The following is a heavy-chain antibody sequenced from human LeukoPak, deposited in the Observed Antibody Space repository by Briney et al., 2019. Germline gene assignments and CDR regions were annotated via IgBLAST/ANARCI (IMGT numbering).Heavy chain of an antibody. J-gene: IGHJ4*02. CDR1: GYTFTCYY. CDR2: INPNSGAT. Sequence: GASVKVSCKASGYTFTCYYMHWVRQAPGQGLEWIGWINPNSGATNYAQNFQGRVTMTRDTSIRTAYMELSRLTSDDTAVYYCARVLIGDDSSSNFDYWGQGTLVTVSS. V-gene: IGHV1-2*02. D-gene: IGHD3-16*01. CDR3: ARVLIGDDSSSNFDY.